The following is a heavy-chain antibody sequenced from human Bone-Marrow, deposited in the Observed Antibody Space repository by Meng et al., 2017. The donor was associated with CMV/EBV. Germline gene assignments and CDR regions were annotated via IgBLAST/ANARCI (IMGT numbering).Heavy chain of an antibody. Sequence: ASVKVSCKASGFTFSNSAVQWVRQAPGQGLEWMGWISAYNGNTNYAQKLQGRVTMTTDTSTSTAYMELRSLRSDDTAVYYCARECSSTSCYTGRQDAEYFQHWGQGTLVTVSS. V-gene: IGHV1-18*01. CDR3: ARECSSTSCYTGRQDAEYFQH. CDR2: ISAYNGNT. J-gene: IGHJ1*01. D-gene: IGHD2-2*02. CDR1: GFTFSNSA.